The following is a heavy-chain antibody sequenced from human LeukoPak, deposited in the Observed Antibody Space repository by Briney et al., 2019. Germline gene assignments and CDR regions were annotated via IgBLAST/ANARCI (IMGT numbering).Heavy chain of an antibody. Sequence: GGSLRLSCAASGFTFDDYSMHWVRQAPGKGLEWVSLITWDGTRTYYGDSVKGRFTISRDNSENSLYLQMNSLRPEDTALYYCAKEVTMIVGGQYFDYWGQGTLVTVSS. CDR3: AKEVTMIVGGQYFDY. J-gene: IGHJ4*02. V-gene: IGHV3-43*01. D-gene: IGHD3-22*01. CDR1: GFTFDDYS. CDR2: ITWDGTRT.